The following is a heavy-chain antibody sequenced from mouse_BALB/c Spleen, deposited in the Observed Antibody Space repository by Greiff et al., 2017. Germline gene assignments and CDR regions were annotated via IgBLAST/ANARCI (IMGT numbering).Heavy chain of an antibody. CDR2: IDPENGDT. V-gene: IGHV14-4*02. CDR1: GFNIKDYY. Sequence: EVQLQQSGAELVRPGASVKLSCTASGFNIKDYYMHWVKQRPEQGLEWIGWIDPENGDTEYAPKFQGKATMTADTSSNTAYLQLSSLTSEDTAVYCCNAVTTVVASDYWGQGTTLTVSS. CDR3: NAVTTVVASDY. J-gene: IGHJ2*01. D-gene: IGHD1-1*01.